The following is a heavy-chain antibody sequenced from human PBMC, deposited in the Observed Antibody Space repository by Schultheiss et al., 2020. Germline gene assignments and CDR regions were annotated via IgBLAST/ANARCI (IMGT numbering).Heavy chain of an antibody. V-gene: IGHV1-3*01. CDR2: INAGNGNT. J-gene: IGHJ6*02. CDR3: ARRREGYCSGGSCPLGMDV. D-gene: IGHD2-15*01. Sequence: ASVKVSCKASGYTFTSYDISWVRQAPGQRLEWMGWINAGNGNTKYSQKFQGRVTITRDTSASTAYMELSSLRSEDTAVYYCARRREGYCSGGSCPLGMDVWGQGTTVTVSS. CDR1: GYTFTSYD.